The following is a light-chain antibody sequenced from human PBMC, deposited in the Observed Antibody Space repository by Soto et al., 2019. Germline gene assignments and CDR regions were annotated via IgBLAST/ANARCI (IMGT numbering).Light chain of an antibody. CDR1: QGISTY. Sequence: IQMTQSPSALCASGGDRVTVTCRASQGISTYLNWYQQRPGXAPELLIYAASSLQSGVPSRFSGSGSVTDFTLTMSLLSPEATPAYFRPKSCTILIPFDHGTR. V-gene: IGKV1-39*01. J-gene: IGKJ5*01. CDR2: AAS. CDR3: PKSCTILIP.